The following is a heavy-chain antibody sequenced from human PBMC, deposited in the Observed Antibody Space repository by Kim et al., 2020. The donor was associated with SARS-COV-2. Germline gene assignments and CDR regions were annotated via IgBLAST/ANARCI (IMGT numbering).Heavy chain of an antibody. CDR1: GGSFSGYY. CDR2: INHSGST. CDR3: ARAPRITIFGVVTPYYFDY. J-gene: IGHJ4*02. D-gene: IGHD3-3*01. Sequence: SETLSLTCAVYGGSFSGYYWSWIRQPPGKGLEWIGEINHSGSTNYNPSLKSRVTISVDTSKNQFSLKLSSVTAADTAVYYCARAPRITIFGVVTPYYFDYWGQGTLVTVSS. V-gene: IGHV4-34*01.